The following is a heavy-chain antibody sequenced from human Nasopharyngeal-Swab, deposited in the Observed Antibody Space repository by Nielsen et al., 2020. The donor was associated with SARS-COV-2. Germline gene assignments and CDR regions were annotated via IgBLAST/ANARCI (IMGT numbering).Heavy chain of an antibody. J-gene: IGHJ6*02. CDR3: AKLIEEGSGSYYALYYYHGMDV. V-gene: IGHV3-23*01. Sequence: WIRQPPGKGLEWVSAISGSGGSTYYADSVKGRFTISRDNSKNTLYLQMNSLRAEDTAVYYCAKLIEEGSGSYYALYYYHGMDVWGQGTTVTVSS. D-gene: IGHD3-10*01. CDR2: ISGSGGST.